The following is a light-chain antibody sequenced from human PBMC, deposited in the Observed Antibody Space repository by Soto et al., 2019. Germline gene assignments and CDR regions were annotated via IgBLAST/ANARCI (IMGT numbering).Light chain of an antibody. Sequence: DIVMTQTPLSSPVTLGQPASISCRSSQSLVHSDGNTYLSWLHQRPGQPPRLLIYKISSRFPGVPDRFSGSGAGTDFTLQISRVEAEDVGVYYCMQATQFPPITFGQGTRLEIK. CDR2: KIS. CDR1: QSLVHSDGNTY. J-gene: IGKJ5*01. CDR3: MQATQFPPIT. V-gene: IGKV2-24*01.